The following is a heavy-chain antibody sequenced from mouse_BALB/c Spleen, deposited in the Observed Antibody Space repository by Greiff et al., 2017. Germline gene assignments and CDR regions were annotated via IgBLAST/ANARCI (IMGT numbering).Heavy chain of an antibody. D-gene: IGHD2-3*01. CDR3: ARLRDGLYAMDY. CDR2: ISTYYGDA. V-gene: IGHV1S137*01. CDR1: GYTFTDYA. Sequence: VQLVESGAELVRPGVSVKISCKGSGYTFTDYAMHWVKQSHAKSLEWIGVISTYYGDASYNQKFKGKATMTVDKSSSTAYMELARLTSEDSAIYYCARLRDGLYAMDYWGQGTSVTVSS. J-gene: IGHJ4*01.